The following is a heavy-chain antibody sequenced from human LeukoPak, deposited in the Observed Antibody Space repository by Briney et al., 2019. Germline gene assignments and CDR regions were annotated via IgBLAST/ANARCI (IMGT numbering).Heavy chain of an antibody. CDR1: GFTVSSNY. CDR3: ARETYSYDSSGSRGAFDL. CDR2: IYSGGST. Sequence: GGSLRLSCAASGFTVSSNYMSWVRQAPGKGLEWVSVIYSGGSTYYADSVKGRFTISRDNSKNTLYLQMNSLRAEDTAVYYCARETYSYDSSGSRGAFDLWGQGTMVTVSS. V-gene: IGHV3-53*01. J-gene: IGHJ3*01. D-gene: IGHD3-22*01.